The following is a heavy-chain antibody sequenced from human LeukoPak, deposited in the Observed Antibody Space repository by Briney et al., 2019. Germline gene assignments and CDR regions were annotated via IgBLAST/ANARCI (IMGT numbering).Heavy chain of an antibody. D-gene: IGHD5-18*01. Sequence: GGSRRLSCAASGFTFSSYWMHWVRQAPGKGLVWVSRINSDGSSTSYADSVKGRVTISRDNAKNTLYLQMNSLRAEDTAVYYCARDRGLDSYGRDAFDIWGQGTMVTVSS. CDR2: INSDGSST. J-gene: IGHJ3*02. CDR1: GFTFSSYW. CDR3: ARDRGLDSYGRDAFDI. V-gene: IGHV3-74*01.